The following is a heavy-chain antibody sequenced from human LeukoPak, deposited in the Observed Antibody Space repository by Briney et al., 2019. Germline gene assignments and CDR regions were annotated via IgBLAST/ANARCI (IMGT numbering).Heavy chain of an antibody. D-gene: IGHD2-15*01. J-gene: IGHJ6*02. CDR1: GFTFSSYA. Sequence: PGGSLRLSCAASGFTFSSYAMHWVRQAPGKGLEWVAVISYDGSNKYYADSVKGRFTISRDNSKNTLYLQMNSLRAEDTAVYYCAKWVKHCSGGSCYGTTPHYYYGMDVWGQGTTVTVSS. CDR3: AKWVKHCSGGSCYGTTPHYYYGMDV. CDR2: ISYDGSNK. V-gene: IGHV3-30*01.